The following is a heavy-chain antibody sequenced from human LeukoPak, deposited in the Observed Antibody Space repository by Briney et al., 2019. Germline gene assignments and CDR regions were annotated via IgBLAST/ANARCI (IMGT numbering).Heavy chain of an antibody. CDR1: GYSFTGYY. D-gene: IGHD4-11*01. V-gene: IGHV1-2*02. J-gene: IGHJ4*02. CDR3: AREGYSSY. CDR2: VNPNSGGT. Sequence: ASVKVSCKASGYSFTGYYMHWVRQAPGQGLEWMGWVNPNSGGTTYAQKFRGRVTMTRGTSISTAYMELSRLRSDDTAVYYCAREGYSSYWGQGTLVTVSS.